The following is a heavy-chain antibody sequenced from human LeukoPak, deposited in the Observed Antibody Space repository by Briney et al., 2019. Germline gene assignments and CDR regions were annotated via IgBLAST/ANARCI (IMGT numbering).Heavy chain of an antibody. V-gene: IGHV1-2*02. CDR3: ARDWGVSARPGYMDV. CDR2: INPNSGGT. D-gene: IGHD6-6*01. CDR1: GYTFTSYY. J-gene: IGHJ6*03. Sequence: GASVKVSCKASGYTFTSYYMHWVRQASGQGLEWMGWINPNSGGTNYAQKFQGRVTMTRDTSISTAYMELSRLRSDDTAVYYCARDWGVSARPGYMDVWGKGTTVTVSS.